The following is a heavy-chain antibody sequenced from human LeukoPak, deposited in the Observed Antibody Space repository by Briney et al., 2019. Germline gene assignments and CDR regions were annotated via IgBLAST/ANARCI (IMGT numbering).Heavy chain of an antibody. Sequence: SETLSLTCTVSGGSISSYYWSCIRQPPGKGLEWIGYIYYSESTNYNPSLKSRVTISVDTSKNQFSLKLSSVTAADTAVYYCARERIVGAKNLFDPWGQGTLVTVSS. CDR2: IYYSEST. CDR1: GGSISSYY. CDR3: ARERIVGAKNLFDP. V-gene: IGHV4-59*12. J-gene: IGHJ5*02. D-gene: IGHD1-26*01.